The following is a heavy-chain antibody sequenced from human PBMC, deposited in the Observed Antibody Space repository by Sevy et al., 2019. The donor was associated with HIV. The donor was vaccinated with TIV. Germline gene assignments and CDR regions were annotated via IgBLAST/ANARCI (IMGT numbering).Heavy chain of an antibody. J-gene: IGHJ3*02. CDR3: ARLRLGELSLSWGAFDI. CDR1: GYTFTGYY. CDR2: INPNSGGT. V-gene: IGHV1-2*04. Sequence: ASVKVSCKASGYTFTGYYMHWVRQAPGQGLEWMGWINPNSGGTNYAQKFQGWVTMTRDTSISTAYMELSRLRSDDTAFYYCARLRLGELSLSWGAFDIWGQGTMVTVSS. D-gene: IGHD3-16*02.